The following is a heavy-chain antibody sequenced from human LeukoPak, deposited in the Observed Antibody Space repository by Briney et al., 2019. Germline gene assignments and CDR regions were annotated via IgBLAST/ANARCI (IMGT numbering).Heavy chain of an antibody. CDR1: GFTFSSYW. CDR2: IRPDGSEK. D-gene: IGHD3-16*01. V-gene: IGHV3-7*01. J-gene: IGHJ4*02. Sequence: PGGSLRLSCAASGFTFSSYWMSWVRRAPAKGLEWVGNIRPDGSEKQYVDSVKGRFTISRDNAQNSLYLQMNSLRAEDTAVYYCAKFGRSTPPVNWGQGTLVTVSS. CDR3: AKFGRSTPPVN.